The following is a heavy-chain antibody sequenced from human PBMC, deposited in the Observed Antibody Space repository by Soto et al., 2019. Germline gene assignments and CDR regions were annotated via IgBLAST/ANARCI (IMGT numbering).Heavy chain of an antibody. Sequence: QVQLVQSGAEVREPGASVKVSCKASGYSFTSLDINWVRQTTGQGLEWMGWMQPSSGRTGYAQKVPGRVTLTRDTSINTAYMELSSLTPDDTAFYYCARGVTAGVDYWGQGTLVTVSS. CDR1: GYSFTSLD. J-gene: IGHJ4*02. V-gene: IGHV1-8*01. CDR2: MQPSSGRT. CDR3: ARGVTAGVDY. D-gene: IGHD1-26*01.